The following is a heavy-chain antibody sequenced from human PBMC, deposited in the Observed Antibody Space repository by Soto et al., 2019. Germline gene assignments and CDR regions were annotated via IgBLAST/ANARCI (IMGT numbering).Heavy chain of an antibody. CDR3: ARGIKNKDGMDV. J-gene: IGHJ6*02. V-gene: IGHV3-74*01. D-gene: IGHD2-15*01. Sequence: EVQLVESGGGLVQPGGSLRLSCAASGFTFTDYWIHWVRRAPGKGLVWVSRINGDGSRISQADSVKGRFTISRDNALSTVYLQITSLRVEDTAVYYCARGIKNKDGMDVWGQGTTFTVSS. CDR2: INGDGSRI. CDR1: GFTFTDYW.